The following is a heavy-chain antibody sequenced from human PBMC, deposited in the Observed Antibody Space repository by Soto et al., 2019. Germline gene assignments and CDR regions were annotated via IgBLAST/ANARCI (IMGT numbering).Heavy chain of an antibody. V-gene: IGHV3-53*04. Sequence: GGSLRLSCAASGFTVSSNYMSWVRQAPGKGLEWVSVIYSGGSTYYADSVKGRFTISRHNSKNTLYLQMNSLRAEDTAVYYCARGLGVVRGVIISGRYYMDVWGKGTTVTVSS. CDR1: GFTVSSNY. CDR2: IYSGGST. J-gene: IGHJ6*03. CDR3: ARGLGVVRGVIISGRYYMDV. D-gene: IGHD3-10*01.